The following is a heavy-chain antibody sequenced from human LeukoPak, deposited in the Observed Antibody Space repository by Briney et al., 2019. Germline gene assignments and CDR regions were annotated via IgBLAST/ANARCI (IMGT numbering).Heavy chain of an antibody. CDR2: ISYDGSNK. CDR3: ARPQLELYPYYFDY. Sequence: QSGGSLRLSCAASGFTFSSYAMHWVRQAPGKGLEWVAVISYDGSNKYYADSVKGRFTISRDNSKNTLYLQMNSLRAEDTAVYYCARPQLELYPYYFDYWGQGTLVTVSS. V-gene: IGHV3-30*04. D-gene: IGHD1-7*01. CDR1: GFTFSSYA. J-gene: IGHJ4*02.